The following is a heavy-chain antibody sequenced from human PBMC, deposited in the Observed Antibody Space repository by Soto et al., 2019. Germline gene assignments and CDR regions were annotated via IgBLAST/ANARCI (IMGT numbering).Heavy chain of an antibody. CDR2: INPSGGST. CDR3: ARDEEIEATLYYYGMDV. Sequence: QVQLVQSGAEVKKPGASVKVSCKASGYTFTSYYMHWVRQAPGQGLEWMGIINPSGGSTSYAQKFRGRVTMTRDTSTSTVYMELSSLRSEDTAVYYCARDEEIEATLYYYGMDVWGQGTTVTVSS. CDR1: GYTFTSYY. D-gene: IGHD5-12*01. J-gene: IGHJ6*02. V-gene: IGHV1-46*01.